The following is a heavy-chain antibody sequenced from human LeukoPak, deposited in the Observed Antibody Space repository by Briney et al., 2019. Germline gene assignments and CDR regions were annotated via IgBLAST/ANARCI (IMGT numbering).Heavy chain of an antibody. J-gene: IGHJ3*02. V-gene: IGHV1-69*13. CDR3: ARADPEQQLVSDAFDI. CDR1: GGTFSSYA. Sequence: SVEVSCKASGGTFSSYAISWVRQAPGQGLEWMGGIIPIFGTANYAQKFQGRVTITADESTSTAYMELSSLRSEDTAVYYCARADPEQQLVSDAFDIWGQGTMVTVSS. D-gene: IGHD6-13*01. CDR2: IIPIFGTA.